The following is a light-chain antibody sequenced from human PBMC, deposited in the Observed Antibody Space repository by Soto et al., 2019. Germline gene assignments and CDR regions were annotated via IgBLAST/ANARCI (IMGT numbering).Light chain of an antibody. V-gene: IGKV1-5*03. CDR3: QQDNSYLT. Sequence: DIQMTHSPSTLSASVGNRVTITCRASLSISSWLAWSQQNHGKAPKLRLCKASSLESGVPSRFSGSGTGTEFTLTISSLQPDDFSTYYCQQDNSYLTFGQGTKVDI. CDR1: LSISSW. CDR2: KAS. J-gene: IGKJ1*01.